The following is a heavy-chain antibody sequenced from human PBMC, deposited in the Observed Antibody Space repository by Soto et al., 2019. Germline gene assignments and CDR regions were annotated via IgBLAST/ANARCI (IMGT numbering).Heavy chain of an antibody. CDR3: AGGASLWFGDHFDY. V-gene: IGHV1-3*01. Sequence: QVQLVQSGAEVKKPGASVKVSCKASGYTFTSYAMHWVRQAPGQRLEWMGWINDGNGNTKYSKKFQGRVTITRDTAASTAYMELSSLGSEDTAVYYSAGGASLWFGDHFDYWGQGTLVTVSS. CDR1: GYTFTSYA. J-gene: IGHJ4*02. D-gene: IGHD3-10*01. CDR2: INDGNGNT.